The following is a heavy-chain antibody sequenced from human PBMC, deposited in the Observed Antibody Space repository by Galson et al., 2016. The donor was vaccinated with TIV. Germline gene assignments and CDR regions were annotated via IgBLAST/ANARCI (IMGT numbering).Heavy chain of an antibody. V-gene: IGHV5-51*01. D-gene: IGHD3-22*01. CDR2: IFPDDSGT. Sequence: QSGAEVKKPGESLKISCKGSGYRFSSYWIGWVRQRPGKGLEWVGIIFPDDSGTRYSPSLEGQVTFSADKSIRTAYLQWSSLKASDTAIYYCARHFRYSDSSGYHCFDSWGQGILVTVSS. J-gene: IGHJ4*02. CDR3: ARHFRYSDSSGYHCFDS. CDR1: GYRFSSYW.